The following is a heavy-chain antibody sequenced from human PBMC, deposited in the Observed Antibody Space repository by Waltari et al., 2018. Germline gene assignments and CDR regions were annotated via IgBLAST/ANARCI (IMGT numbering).Heavy chain of an antibody. D-gene: IGHD6-13*01. J-gene: IGHJ4*02. CDR2: IIPSFGTA. CDR3: AIDHFNAAAGTFDY. CDR1: GGTFSSYA. V-gene: IGHV1-69*13. Sequence: QVQLVQSGAEVKKPGSSVKVSCKASGGTFSSYAISWVRQAPGQGLEWMGRIIPSFGTANYAQKFQGRVTITADKSTSTAYMELSSLRSEDTAVYYCAIDHFNAAAGTFDYWGQGTLVTVSS.